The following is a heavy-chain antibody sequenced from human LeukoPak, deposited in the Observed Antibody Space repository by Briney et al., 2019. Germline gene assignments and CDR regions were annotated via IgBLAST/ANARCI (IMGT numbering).Heavy chain of an antibody. CDR2: ISGSGGST. Sequence: PGGSLRLSCAASGFTFDDYGMSWVRQAPGKGLEWVSAISGSGGSTYYADSVKGRFTISRDNSKNTLYLQMNGLRAEDTAVYYCAKNPPEAEFGVVTLGADYWGQGTLVTVSS. J-gene: IGHJ4*02. D-gene: IGHD3-3*01. CDR3: AKNPPEAEFGVVTLGADY. V-gene: IGHV3-23*01. CDR1: GFTFDDYG.